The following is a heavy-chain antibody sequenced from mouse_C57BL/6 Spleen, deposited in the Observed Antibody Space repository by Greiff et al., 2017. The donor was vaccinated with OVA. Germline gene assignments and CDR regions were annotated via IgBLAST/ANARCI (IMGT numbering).Heavy chain of an antibody. Sequence: QVQLQQPGAELVKPGASVKMSCKASGYTFTSYWITWVKQRPGQGLEWIGDIYPGSGSTNYNEKFKSKATLTVDKSSSTAYMQLSSLTSEDSAVYYCARGNYYGSSSLAYWGQGTLVTVSA. CDR3: ARGNYYGSSSLAY. J-gene: IGHJ3*01. V-gene: IGHV1-55*01. CDR2: IYPGSGST. D-gene: IGHD1-1*01. CDR1: GYTFTSYW.